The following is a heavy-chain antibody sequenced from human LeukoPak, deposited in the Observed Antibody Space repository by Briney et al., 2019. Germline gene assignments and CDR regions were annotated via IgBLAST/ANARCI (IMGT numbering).Heavy chain of an antibody. D-gene: IGHD5-18*01. V-gene: IGHV1-18*01. CDR3: ARGSSYGFSMGY. CDR2: ISTYNGDT. J-gene: IGHJ4*02. CDR1: GYTFTNYG. Sequence: ASVKVSCKTSGYTFTNYGLNWVRQAPGQGLEWMGWISTYNGDTNYAQKLQGRVTMTTDTSTTTAYMELRSLRSDDSAVYYCARGSSYGFSMGYWGQGTLVTVSS.